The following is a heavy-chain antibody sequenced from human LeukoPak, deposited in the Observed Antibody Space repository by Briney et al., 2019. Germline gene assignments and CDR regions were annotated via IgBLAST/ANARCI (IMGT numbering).Heavy chain of an antibody. CDR1: GFTFNAYS. J-gene: IGHJ6*02. CDR3: ARDGVPAYYYAMDV. D-gene: IGHD3-16*01. CDR2: ISSSGDYI. Sequence: GGSLRLSCAASGFTFNAYSMNWVRQAPGQGLEWVSSISSSGDYIYYADSLKGRFTISRDNAKNSLFLQMNSLRAEDTAVYYCARDGVPAYYYAMDVWGQGTTVTVCS. V-gene: IGHV3-21*01.